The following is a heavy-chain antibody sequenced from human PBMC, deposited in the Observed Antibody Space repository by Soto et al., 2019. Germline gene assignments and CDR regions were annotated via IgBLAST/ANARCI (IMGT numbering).Heavy chain of an antibody. CDR2: IIPIFGTA. CDR3: ARDFGPPQAFDI. CDR1: GGTFSSYA. D-gene: IGHD3-10*01. V-gene: IGHV1-69*13. Sequence: SVKVSCKASGGTFSSYAISWVRQAPGQGLEWMGGIIPIFGTANYAQKFQGRVTITADESTSAAYMELSSLRSEDTAVYYCARDFGPPQAFDIWGQGTMVTVSS. J-gene: IGHJ3*02.